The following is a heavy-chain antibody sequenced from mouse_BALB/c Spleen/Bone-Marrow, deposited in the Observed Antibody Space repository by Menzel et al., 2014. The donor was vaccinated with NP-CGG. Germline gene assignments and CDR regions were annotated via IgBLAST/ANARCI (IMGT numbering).Heavy chain of an antibody. CDR2: IDPANGNT. Sequence: VQLQQSGAELVKPGASVKLSCTASGFNIKDIYMHWVKQRPEQGLEWIGRIDPANGNTKYDPKFQGKATITADTSSNTVYLQLSSLTSEDTAVYYCARRDYGYDAWFAYWGQGTLVTVSA. J-gene: IGHJ3*01. CDR1: GFNIKDIY. D-gene: IGHD2-2*01. CDR3: ARRDYGYDAWFAY. V-gene: IGHV14-3*02.